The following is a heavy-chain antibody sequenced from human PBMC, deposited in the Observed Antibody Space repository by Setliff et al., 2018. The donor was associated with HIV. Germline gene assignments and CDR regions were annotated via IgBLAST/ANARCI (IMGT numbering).Heavy chain of an antibody. D-gene: IGHD2-2*01. CDR3: ARWSCGRATCYDSPYNWFEP. CDR1: GYTLTELS. Sequence: GASVKVSCKVSGYTLTELSMHWVRQAPGKGLEWMGGFDPEDGETIYAQKFQGRVTMTEDTSTDTAYMELTSLRSDDTAVYYCARWSCGRATCYDSPYNWFEPWGQGTLVTVSS. J-gene: IGHJ5*02. CDR2: FDPEDGET. V-gene: IGHV1-24*01.